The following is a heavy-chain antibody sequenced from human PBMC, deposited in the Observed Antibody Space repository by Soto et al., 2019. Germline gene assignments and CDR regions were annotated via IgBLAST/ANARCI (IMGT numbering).Heavy chain of an antibody. CDR3: ARLGTYYDILTGYYGPTD. V-gene: IGHV3-21*01. Sequence: GGSLRLSCAASGFTFSSYSMNWVRQAPGKGLEWVSSISSSSSYIYYADSVKGRFTTSRDNAKNSLYLQMNSLRAEDTAVYYCARLGTYYDILTGYYGPTDWGQGTLVTVSS. CDR1: GFTFSSYS. D-gene: IGHD3-9*01. CDR2: ISSSSSYI. J-gene: IGHJ4*02.